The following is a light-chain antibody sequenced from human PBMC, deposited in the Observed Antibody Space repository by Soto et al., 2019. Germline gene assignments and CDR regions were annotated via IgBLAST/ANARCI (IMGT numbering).Light chain of an antibody. Sequence: EIVMTQSPVTLSLSPGDRATLSCRASQSVANNLAWFQQRPGQAPRLLVYGASATATGIPARCSGSGSGTEFTRTIISLQSEDFAVYYCQQYNDWPRTFGQGTKVEIK. CDR3: QQYNDWPRT. V-gene: IGKV3-15*01. J-gene: IGKJ1*01. CDR1: QSVANN. CDR2: GAS.